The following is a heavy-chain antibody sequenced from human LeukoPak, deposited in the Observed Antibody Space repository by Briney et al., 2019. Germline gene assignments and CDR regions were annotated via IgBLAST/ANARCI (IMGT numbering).Heavy chain of an antibody. CDR3: VKDLVAASENVRGWYPMDY. D-gene: IGHD6-19*01. V-gene: IGHV3-9*01. Sequence: GGSLRLSCAASGFTFDDYAMHWVRQAPGKGLEWVSAISWNSGSIDYADSVKGRFTISRDNAKNSLYLQMNSLGTEDTALYYCVKDLVAASENVRGWYPMDYWGQGTLVTVSS. CDR1: GFTFDDYA. CDR2: ISWNSGSI. J-gene: IGHJ4*02.